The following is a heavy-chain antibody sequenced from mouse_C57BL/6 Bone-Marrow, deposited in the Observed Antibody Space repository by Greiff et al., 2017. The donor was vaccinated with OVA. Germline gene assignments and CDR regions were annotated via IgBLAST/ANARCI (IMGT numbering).Heavy chain of an antibody. D-gene: IGHD2-2*01. J-gene: IGHJ4*01. CDR1: GFSFTTYA. CDR3: VSFVYYVYDGAMDY. CDR2: IRSRSNNYAT. Sequence: EVHLVESGGGLVQPKGSLKLSCAASGFSFTTYAMNWVRQAPGKGLEWVARIRSRSNNYATYYADSVKDRFTISRDDSESMLYLQMNNLKTEVTAVDYCVSFVYYVYDGAMDYWGQGTSVIVSS. V-gene: IGHV10-1*01.